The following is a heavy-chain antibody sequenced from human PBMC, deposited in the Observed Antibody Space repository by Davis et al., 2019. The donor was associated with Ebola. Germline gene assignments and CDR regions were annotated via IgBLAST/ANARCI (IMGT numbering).Heavy chain of an antibody. CDR1: GYSLTEVS. V-gene: IGHV1-24*01. CDR2: FDPEDGET. D-gene: IGHD2-15*01. J-gene: IGHJ3*01. CDR3: AAGGLGGGFDV. Sequence: ASVKVSCKVSGYSLTEVSIHWVRQAPGKGLEWMGAFDPEDGETIYAQKFQGRVTMTEDTSTDTAYMELRSLRSEDTALYYCAAGGLGGGFDVWGHGTMVTVSS.